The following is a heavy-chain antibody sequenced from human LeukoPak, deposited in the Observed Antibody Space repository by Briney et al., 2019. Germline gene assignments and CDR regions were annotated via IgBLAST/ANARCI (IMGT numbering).Heavy chain of an antibody. D-gene: IGHD3-3*01. V-gene: IGHV3-33*06. Sequence: GGSLRFSCAASGFTFSSYGMHWVRQAPGKGLEWVAVIWYDGSNKYYADSVKGRFTISRDNFKNTLYLQMNSLRAEDTAVYYCAKDGSVNYDFWSGYYTGGDLDYWGQGTLVTVSS. CDR3: AKDGSVNYDFWSGYYTGGDLDY. J-gene: IGHJ4*02. CDR2: IWYDGSNK. CDR1: GFTFSSYG.